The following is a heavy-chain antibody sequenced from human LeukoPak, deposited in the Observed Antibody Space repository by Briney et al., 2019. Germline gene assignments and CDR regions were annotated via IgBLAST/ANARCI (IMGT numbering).Heavy chain of an antibody. CDR3: TRGAEDY. J-gene: IGHJ4*02. CDR2: IRSKAYGGTT. CDR1: GFTFSSYV. Sequence: PGGSLRLSCAASGFTFSSYVMTWVRQAPGKGLEWVGFIRSKAYGGTTEYAASVKGRFTISRDDSKSIAYLQMNSLKTEDTAVYYCTRGAEDYWGQGTLVTVSS. V-gene: IGHV3-49*04.